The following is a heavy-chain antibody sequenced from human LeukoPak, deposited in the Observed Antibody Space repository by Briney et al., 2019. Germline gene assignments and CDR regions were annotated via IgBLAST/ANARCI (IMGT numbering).Heavy chain of an antibody. CDR3: ARVIRLPEGYYYMDV. D-gene: IGHD2/OR15-2a*01. Sequence: SETLSLTCTVSGGSISSYYWSWIRQPPGKGLEWIGYIYYSGSTNYNPSLKSRVTISVDTSKNQFSLKLSSVTAADTAVYYCARVIRLPEGYYYMDVWGKGTTVTVSS. J-gene: IGHJ6*03. CDR1: GGSISSYY. CDR2: IYYSGST. V-gene: IGHV4-59*08.